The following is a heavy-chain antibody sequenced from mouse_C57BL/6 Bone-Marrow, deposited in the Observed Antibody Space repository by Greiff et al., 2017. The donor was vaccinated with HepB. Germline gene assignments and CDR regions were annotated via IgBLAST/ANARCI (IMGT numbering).Heavy chain of an antibody. D-gene: IGHD1-1*01. Sequence: EVQLQQSGPVLVKPGASVKMSCKASGYTFTDYYMNWVKQSHGKSLEWIGVINPYNGGTSYNQKFKGKATLTVDKSSSTAYMELNSLTSEDSAVYYCAREVLRSLAWDFDVGGTGTTVTVTS. V-gene: IGHV1-19*01. CDR3: AREVLRSLAWDFDV. J-gene: IGHJ1*03. CDR2: INPYNGGT. CDR1: GYTFTDYY.